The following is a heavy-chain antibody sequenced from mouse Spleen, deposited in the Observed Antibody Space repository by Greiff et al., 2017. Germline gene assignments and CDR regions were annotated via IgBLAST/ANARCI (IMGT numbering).Heavy chain of an antibody. J-gene: IGHJ4*01. V-gene: IGHV1-26*01. CDR3: ARGLRGNLYAMDY. D-gene: IGHD1-1*01. Sequence: EVQLQQSGPELVKPGASVKISCKASGYTFTDYYMNWVKQSHGKSLEWIGDINPNNGGTSYNQKFKGKATLTVDKSSSTAYMELRSLTSEDSAVYYCARGLRGNLYAMDYWGQGTSVTVSS. CDR1: GYTFTDYY. CDR2: INPNNGGT.